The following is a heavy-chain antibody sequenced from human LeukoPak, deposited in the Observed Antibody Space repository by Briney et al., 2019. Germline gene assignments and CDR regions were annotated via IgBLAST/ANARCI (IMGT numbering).Heavy chain of an antibody. CDR1: GFTFSDYY. Sequence: PAGSLPLSCAASGFTFSDYYMSWIRQAPGKGLEWVSYISSSYTNYAYSVKGRFTISRDNAKNSLYLQMNSLRAEDTAIYYCARIRGYYRFDCWGQGTLVSLSS. V-gene: IGHV3-11*03. J-gene: IGHJ4*02. CDR3: ARIRGYYRFDC. CDR2: ISSSYT. D-gene: IGHD2-8*01.